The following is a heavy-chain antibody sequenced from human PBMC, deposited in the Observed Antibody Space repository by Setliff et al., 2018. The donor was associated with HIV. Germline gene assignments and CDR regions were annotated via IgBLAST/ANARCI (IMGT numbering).Heavy chain of an antibody. CDR3: ARDLRGSNFGVSEY. V-gene: IGHV3-23*01. D-gene: IGHD1-26*01. Sequence: GGSLRLSCAASGFTFNYHAMTWVRQAPGKGLEWVSGISGSGDSTFYAHSVKGRFTISRDNSRDTLYLEMNNLRAEDTAMYFCARDLRGSNFGVSEYWGQGTPVTVSS. CDR2: ISGSGDST. J-gene: IGHJ4*02. CDR1: GFTFNYHA.